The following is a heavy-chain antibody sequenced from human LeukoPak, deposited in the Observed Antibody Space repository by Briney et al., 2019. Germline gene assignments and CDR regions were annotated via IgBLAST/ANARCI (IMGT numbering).Heavy chain of an antibody. Sequence: GGSLRLSCAASGFIFSDYEMNWVRQAPGKGLEWISYISSSGRRTYYADSVKGRFSISRDNAKNSLHLQMNSLRADDTAIYYCARGPRDPTEYCSRGTCSPTYEVWGQGTLVTVSS. CDR1: GFIFSDYE. CDR2: ISSSGRRT. D-gene: IGHD2-15*01. J-gene: IGHJ4*02. V-gene: IGHV3-48*03. CDR3: ARGPRDPTEYCSRGTCSPTYEV.